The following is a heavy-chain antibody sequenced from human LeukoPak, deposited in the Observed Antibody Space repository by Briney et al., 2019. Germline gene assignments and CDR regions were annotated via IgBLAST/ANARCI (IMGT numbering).Heavy chain of an antibody. V-gene: IGHV4-4*07. Sequence: PSETLSLTCTVSGASISSYYWSWIRQPAGKGLEWIGRISTSGTTNYNPSLKSRVTMSRDTSKNQFSLKLTSVTAADTAVYYCASPAYYDYVWGSYRPTGYDYWGQGTLVTVSS. CDR3: ASPAYYDYVWGSYRPTGYDY. CDR2: ISTSGTT. D-gene: IGHD3-16*02. CDR1: GASISSYY. J-gene: IGHJ4*02.